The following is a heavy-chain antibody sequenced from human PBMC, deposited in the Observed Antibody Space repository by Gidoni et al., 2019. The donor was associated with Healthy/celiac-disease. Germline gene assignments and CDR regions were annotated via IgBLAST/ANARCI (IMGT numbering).Heavy chain of an antibody. D-gene: IGHD3-10*01. CDR2: IYYCGST. Sequence: QVQLQESGPGLVKPSQTLSLTCTVSGGSISSGGYYWSWIRQHPGKGLEWIGYIYYCGSTYYNPSLKSRVTISVDTSKNQFSLKLSSVTAADTAVYYCARTRFGELLYPYYYYGMDVWGQGTTVTVSS. J-gene: IGHJ6*02. CDR1: GGSISSGGYY. CDR3: ARTRFGELLYPYYYYGMDV. V-gene: IGHV4-31*03.